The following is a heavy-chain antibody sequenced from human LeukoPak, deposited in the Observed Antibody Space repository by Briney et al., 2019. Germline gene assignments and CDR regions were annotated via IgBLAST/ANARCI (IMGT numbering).Heavy chain of an antibody. J-gene: IGHJ4*02. CDR3: AKDPGYDILTGYYSY. V-gene: IGHV3-23*01. CDR1: GFTLSSYA. Sequence: GGSLRLSCAASGFTLSSYAMSWVRQAPGKGLEWVSAISGSGGSTYYADSVKGRFTISRDNSKNTLYLQMNSLRAEDTAIYYCAKDPGYDILTGYYSYWGQGTLVTVSS. D-gene: IGHD3-9*01. CDR2: ISGSGGST.